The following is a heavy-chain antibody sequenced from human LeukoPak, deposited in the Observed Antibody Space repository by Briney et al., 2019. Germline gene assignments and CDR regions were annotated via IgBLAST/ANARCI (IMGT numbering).Heavy chain of an antibody. D-gene: IGHD4-17*01. J-gene: IGHJ4*02. Sequence: GGSLILSCAASGFTFSSYWMSWVRQAPGKGVEWVANIKQDGSEKYYVDSVKGRFTISRDNAKNSLYLQMNSLRAEDTAVYYCARPPYGDYPTYYFDYWGQGTLVTVSS. CDR3: ARPPYGDYPTYYFDY. CDR2: IKQDGSEK. CDR1: GFTFSSYW. V-gene: IGHV3-7*03.